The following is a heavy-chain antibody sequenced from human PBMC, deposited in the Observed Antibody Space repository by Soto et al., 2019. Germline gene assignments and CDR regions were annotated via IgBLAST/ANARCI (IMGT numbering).Heavy chain of an antibody. CDR3: AKDSGSYFSSPDY. Sequence: QVQLVESGGGVVQPGRSLRLSCAASGFTFSSYGMHWVRQAPGKGLEWVAVISYDGSNKYYADSVKGRFPISRDNSKNTLYLQMNSLRAEDTAVYYCAKDSGSYFSSPDYWGQGTLVTVSS. V-gene: IGHV3-30*18. D-gene: IGHD1-26*01. J-gene: IGHJ4*02. CDR2: ISYDGSNK. CDR1: GFTFSSYG.